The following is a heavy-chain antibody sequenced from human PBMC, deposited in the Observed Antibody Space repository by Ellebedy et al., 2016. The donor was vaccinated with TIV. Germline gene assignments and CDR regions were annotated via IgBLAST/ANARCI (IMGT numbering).Heavy chain of an antibody. V-gene: IGHV4-31*02. CDR1: GGTIPSGGYH. CDR2: IDDNGNT. D-gene: IGHD2/OR15-2a*01. J-gene: IGHJ5*02. CDR3: ARDSIYASET. Sequence: MPSETLSLTCSVSGGTIPSGGYHWTWVRQFPGKGLEWIGYIDDNGNTYYTPSLASRLSISRDTSKNQFSLRLTSVTAADTAVYYCARDSIYASETWGQGTLVTVSS.